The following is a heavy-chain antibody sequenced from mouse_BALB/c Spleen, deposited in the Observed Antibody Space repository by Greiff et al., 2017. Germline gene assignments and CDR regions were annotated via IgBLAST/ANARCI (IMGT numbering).Heavy chain of an antibody. CDR3: ARDRTGRTGFGFAY. CDR1: GFTFSSYG. CDR2: INSNGGST. J-gene: IGHJ3*01. D-gene: IGHD4-1*01. Sequence: EVKLVESGGGLVQPGGSLKLSCAASGFTFSSYGMSWVRQTPDKRLELVATINSNGGSTYYPDSVKGRFTISRDNAKNTLYLQMSSLKSEDTAMYYCARDRTGRTGFGFAYWGQGTLVTVSA. V-gene: IGHV5-6-3*01.